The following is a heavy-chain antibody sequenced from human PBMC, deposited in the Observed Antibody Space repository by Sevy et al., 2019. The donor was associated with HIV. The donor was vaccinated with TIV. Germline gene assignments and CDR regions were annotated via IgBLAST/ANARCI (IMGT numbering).Heavy chain of an antibody. CDR1: GGTFSSYA. V-gene: IGHV1-69*13. J-gene: IGHJ6*02. CDR2: IIPIFGTA. D-gene: IGHD3-22*01. Sequence: ASVKVSCKASGGTFSSYAISWVRQAPGQGLEWMGGIIPIFGTANYAQKFQGRVTITVDESTSTAYMELSSLRSEDTAVYYCARDEYYYDSSGYYYYYYYYGMDVWGQGTTVTVSS. CDR3: ARDEYYYDSSGYYYYYYYYGMDV.